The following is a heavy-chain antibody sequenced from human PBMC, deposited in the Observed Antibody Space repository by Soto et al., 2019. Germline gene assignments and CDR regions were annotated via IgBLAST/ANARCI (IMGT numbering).Heavy chain of an antibody. J-gene: IGHJ4*02. CDR1: GGSISSSRYY. CDR3: ARQCSGGSCYSEPDD. D-gene: IGHD2-15*01. V-gene: IGHV4-39*01. Sequence: XETLSLTCTVSGGSISSSRYYWGWIRQPPGKGLEWIGSIYYSGSTYYNPSLKSRVTISVDTSKNQFSLKLSSVTAADTAVYYCARQCSGGSCYSEPDDWGQGTLVTVSS. CDR2: IYYSGST.